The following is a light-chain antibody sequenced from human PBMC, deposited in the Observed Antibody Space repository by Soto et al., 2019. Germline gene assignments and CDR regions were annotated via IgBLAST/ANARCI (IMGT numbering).Light chain of an antibody. CDR2: GNS. CDR1: SSNIGAGYD. V-gene: IGLV1-40*01. CDR3: QSYDSSLSGYV. Sequence: QSVLTQPASVSGAPGQRVTISCTGSSSNIGAGYDVPWYQQLQGTAPKLLIYGNSNRPSGVPDRFSGSKSGTSASLAITGLQAEDEADYYCQSYDSSLSGYVFGRGIQLTVL. J-gene: IGLJ6*01.